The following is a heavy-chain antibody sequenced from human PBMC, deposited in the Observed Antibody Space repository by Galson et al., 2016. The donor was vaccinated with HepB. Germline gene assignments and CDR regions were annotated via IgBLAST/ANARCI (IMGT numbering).Heavy chain of an antibody. J-gene: IGHJ4*02. D-gene: IGHD3-3*01. V-gene: IGHV5-51*03. CDR2: IYPGDSDT. CDR1: GYTFSSYW. CDR3: ARVGTYDDFWIGFTLDY. Sequence: QSGAEVKKPGESLKISCQGSGYTFSSYWIGWVRQMPGKGLEWMGIIYPGDSDTRYSPPFQGQFTISADNSISTAYLQWSSLKASDTAMYFCARVGTYDDFWIGFTLDYWGQGTLVTGSS.